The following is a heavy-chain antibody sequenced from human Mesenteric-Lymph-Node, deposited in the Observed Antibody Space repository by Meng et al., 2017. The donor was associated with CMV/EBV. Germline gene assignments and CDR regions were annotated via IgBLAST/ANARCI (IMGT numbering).Heavy chain of an antibody. V-gene: IGHV3-21*01. CDR2: ISTNSSYT. J-gene: IGHJ4*02. D-gene: IGHD3-22*01. CDR1: GFTFSSYS. Sequence: LSLTCAASGFTFSSYSMNWVRQAPGKGLEWVSSISTNSSYTYYADSVKGRFTISRDNAKNSQYLQMNSLRAEDTAVYYCARGYRHYDSSGYFPIDYWGQGTLVTVSS. CDR3: ARGYRHYDSSGYFPIDY.